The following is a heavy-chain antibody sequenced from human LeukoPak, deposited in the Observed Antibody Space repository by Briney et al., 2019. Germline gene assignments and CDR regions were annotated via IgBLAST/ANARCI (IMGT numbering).Heavy chain of an antibody. CDR1: GGTFSSYV. Sequence: SVQVSCKASGGTFSSYVMSWVRQAPGQGLEWMGGIIPIFGTANYPQKFQGRATITTDESTSTTYMELSSLRSEDTAVYYCPRCYDFWGGYHYYMDVWGKGTTVTVSS. CDR2: IIPIFGTA. D-gene: IGHD3-3*01. V-gene: IGHV1-69*05. CDR3: PRCYDFWGGYHYYMDV. J-gene: IGHJ6*03.